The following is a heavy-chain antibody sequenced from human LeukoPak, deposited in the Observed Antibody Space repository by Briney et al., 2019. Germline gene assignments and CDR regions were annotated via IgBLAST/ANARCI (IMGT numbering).Heavy chain of an antibody. CDR3: AKDIYHSSGWYEDAGHFDY. V-gene: IGHV3-9*01. Sequence: GRSLRLSCAASGFTFDDYAMHWVRQAPGKGLEWVSGISWNSGSIGYADSVKGRFTISRDNAKNSLYLQMNSLRAEDTALYYCAKDIYHSSGWYEDAGHFDYWGQGTLVTVSS. CDR1: GFTFDDYA. D-gene: IGHD6-19*01. CDR2: ISWNSGSI. J-gene: IGHJ4*02.